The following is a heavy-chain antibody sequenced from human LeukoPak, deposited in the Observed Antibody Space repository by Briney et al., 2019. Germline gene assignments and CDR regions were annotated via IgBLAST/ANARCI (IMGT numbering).Heavy chain of an antibody. J-gene: IGHJ3*02. V-gene: IGHV1-18*01. CDR1: GYTFTSYG. CDR3: ARDPPPATYYYDSSGYYGAFDI. Sequence: GASVKVSCKASGYTFTSYGISWVRQAPGQGLEWMGWISAYNGNTNYAQKLQGRVTMTTDTSTSTAYMELRSLRSDDTAVYYCARDPPPATYYYDSSGYYGAFDIWGQETMVTVSS. D-gene: IGHD3-22*01. CDR2: ISAYNGNT.